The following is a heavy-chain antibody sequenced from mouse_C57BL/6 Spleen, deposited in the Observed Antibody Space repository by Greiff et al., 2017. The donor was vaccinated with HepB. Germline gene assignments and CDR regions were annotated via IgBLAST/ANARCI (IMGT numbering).Heavy chain of an antibody. V-gene: IGHV1-18*01. J-gene: IGHJ4*01. D-gene: IGHD2-4*01. CDR1: GYTFTDYN. Sequence: EVQLQQSGPELVKPGASVKIPCKASGYTFTDYNMDWVKQSHGKSLEWIGDINPNNGGTIYNQKFKGKATLTVDKSSSTAYMELRSLTSEDTAVYYCARSLDYDPSYYAMDYWGQGTSVTVSS. CDR3: ARSLDYDPSYYAMDY. CDR2: INPNNGGT.